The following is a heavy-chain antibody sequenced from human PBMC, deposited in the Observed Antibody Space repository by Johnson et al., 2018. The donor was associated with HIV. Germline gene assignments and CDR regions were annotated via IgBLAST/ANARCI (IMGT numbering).Heavy chain of an antibody. Sequence: EVLLLESGGGVLRPGASLRLSCEGFGFIFDDYGLNWVRQGPGKGLEWVSGINWNGGNTGYADSVKGRCTISRDNDKSSVYMQMNNLRAEDTAFFYCARRDSGSLSFDLWGQGTMVTVSS. CDR3: ARRDSGSLSFDL. CDR2: INWNGGNT. V-gene: IGHV3-20*04. CDR1: GFIFDDYG. J-gene: IGHJ3*01. D-gene: IGHD1-26*01.